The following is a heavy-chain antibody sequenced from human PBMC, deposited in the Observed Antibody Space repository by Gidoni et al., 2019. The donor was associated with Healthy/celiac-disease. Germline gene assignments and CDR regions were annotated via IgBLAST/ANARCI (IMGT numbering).Heavy chain of an antibody. Sequence: EVQLVESGGGLVQPGRSMRLHWSASVFTYDEYAMHWVRQAPGKGLEWVSGISWNSGSIGYADSVKGRFTISRDNAKNSLYLQMNSLRAEDTALYYCAKDRGYYYGSSGYPDYWGQGTLVTVSS. CDR1: VFTYDEYA. V-gene: IGHV3-9*01. CDR3: AKDRGYYYGSSGYPDY. D-gene: IGHD3-22*01. CDR2: ISWNSGSI. J-gene: IGHJ4*02.